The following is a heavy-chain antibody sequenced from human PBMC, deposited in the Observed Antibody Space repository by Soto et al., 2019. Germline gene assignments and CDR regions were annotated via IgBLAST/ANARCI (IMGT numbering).Heavy chain of an antibody. CDR3: ARVRRGAFDI. CDR1: GGSISSGDYY. V-gene: IGHV4-30-4*01. CDR2: IYYSGST. J-gene: IGHJ3*02. Sequence: SETLSLTCTVPGGSISSGDYYWSWIRQPPGKGLEWIGYIYYSGSTYYNPSLKSRVTISVDTSKNQFSLKLSSVTAADTAVYYCARVRRGAFDIWGQGTMVTVSS.